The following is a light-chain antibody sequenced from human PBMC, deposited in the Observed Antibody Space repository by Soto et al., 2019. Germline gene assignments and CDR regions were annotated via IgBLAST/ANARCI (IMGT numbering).Light chain of an antibody. V-gene: IGLV2-14*01. CDR3: SSYTSSSTPMV. J-gene: IGLJ3*02. Sequence: QSALTQPASVSGSPGQSITISCTGTSSDVGGYNYVSWYQQHPGKAPKLMIYDVRTRPSGVSNRFSGSKSGNTASLTISGLQAEDEEDYYCSSYTSSSTPMVFGGGTKVTVL. CDR2: DVR. CDR1: SSDVGGYNY.